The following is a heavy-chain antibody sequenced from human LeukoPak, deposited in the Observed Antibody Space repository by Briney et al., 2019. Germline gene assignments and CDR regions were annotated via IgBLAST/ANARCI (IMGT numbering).Heavy chain of an antibody. CDR1: GFTFSSYA. CDR2: ISYDGTNK. Sequence: GGSLRLSCAASGFTFSSYAMHWVRQAPGKGLEWVAVISYDGTNKYYADSVKGRFTISRDNSKNTLYLQMNSLRAEDTAVYYCASDRRIGYKTSLAGYWGQGTLVTVSS. J-gene: IGHJ4*02. D-gene: IGHD5-24*01. CDR3: ASDRRIGYKTSLAGY. V-gene: IGHV3-30-3*01.